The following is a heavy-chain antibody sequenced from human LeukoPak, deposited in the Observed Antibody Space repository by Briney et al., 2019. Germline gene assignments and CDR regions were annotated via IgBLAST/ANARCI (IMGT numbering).Heavy chain of an antibody. J-gene: IGHJ4*02. CDR2: INSDGSST. CDR1: GFTFSSYW. V-gene: IGHV3-74*01. D-gene: IGHD5-18*01. CDR3: AKNGGYFYGYRYYFDY. Sequence: GGSLRLSCAASGFTFSSYWMHWVRQAPGKGLVWVSRINSDGSSTSYADSVKGRFTISRDNAKNTLYLQMNSLRAEDTAVYYCAKNGGYFYGYRYYFDYWGQGTLVTVSS.